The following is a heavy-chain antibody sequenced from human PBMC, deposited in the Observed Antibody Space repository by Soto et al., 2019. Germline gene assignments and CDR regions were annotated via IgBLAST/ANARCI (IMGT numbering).Heavy chain of an antibody. CDR1: GFTFSSYA. CDR2: ISGSGGST. CDR3: AKTYYDILTGYYTDAFDI. Sequence: EVQLLESGGGLVQPGGSLRLSCAASGFTFSSYAMSWVRQAPGKGLEWVSAISGSGGSTYYADSVKGRFTISRDNSKNTLYLQMISLRAEDTAVYYCAKTYYDILTGYYTDAFDIWGQGTMVTVSS. J-gene: IGHJ3*02. D-gene: IGHD3-9*01. V-gene: IGHV3-23*01.